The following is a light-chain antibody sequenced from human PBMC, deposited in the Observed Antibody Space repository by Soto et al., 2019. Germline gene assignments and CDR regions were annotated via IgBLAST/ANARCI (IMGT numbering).Light chain of an antibody. V-gene: IGLV2-14*03. CDR3: QSYDSSLSALYV. CDR1: SSDVGGYNY. Sequence: QSVLTQPASVSGSPGQSITISCTGTSSDVGGYNYVSWYQHHPGKAPKLMIYDVSNRPSGVSNRFSGSKSGNPASLTISGLQAEDEADYYCQSYDSSLSALYVFGTGTKVTVL. J-gene: IGLJ1*01. CDR2: DVS.